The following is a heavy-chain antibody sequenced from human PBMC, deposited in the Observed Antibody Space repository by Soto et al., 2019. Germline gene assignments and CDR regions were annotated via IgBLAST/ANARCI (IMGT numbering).Heavy chain of an antibody. V-gene: IGHV4-30-2*01. J-gene: IGHJ5*02. CDR2: IYHSGST. CDR1: GGSISSGGYS. CDR3: ARENNWFDP. Sequence: SETLSLTCAVSGGSISSGGYSWSWIRQPPGKGLEWIGYIYHSGSTYYNPSLKSRVTISVDRSKNQFSLKLSSVTAADTAVYYCARENNWFDPWGQGTLVTVSS.